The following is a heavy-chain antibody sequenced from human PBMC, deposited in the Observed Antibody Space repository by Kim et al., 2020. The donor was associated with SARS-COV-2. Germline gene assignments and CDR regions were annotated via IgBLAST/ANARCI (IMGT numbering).Heavy chain of an antibody. V-gene: IGHV4-4*02. Sequence: SETLSLTCAVSGGSISSSNWWSWVRQPPGKGLEWIGEIYHSGSTNYNPSLKSRVTISVDKSKNQFSLKLSSVTAADTAVYYCARDPYYYGSGIDYWGQGTLVTVSS. CDR1: GGSISSSNW. CDR2: IYHSGST. D-gene: IGHD3-10*01. J-gene: IGHJ4*02. CDR3: ARDPYYYGSGIDY.